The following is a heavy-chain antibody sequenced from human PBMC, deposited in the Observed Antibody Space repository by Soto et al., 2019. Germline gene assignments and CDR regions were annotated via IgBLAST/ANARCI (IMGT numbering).Heavy chain of an antibody. V-gene: IGHV3-21*01. J-gene: IGHJ4*02. D-gene: IGHD3-16*01. CDR2: ISSGSNYI. Sequence: PGGSLRLSCTASGFSLRRYRLNWVRQAPGKGLEWVSSISSGSNYIDYADSVKGRFTISRDNAKSSLYLQMNSLRVDDTAFYYCARDPGIDDYTPLDYWGQGTLVTVSS. CDR1: GFSLRRYR. CDR3: ARDPGIDDYTPLDY.